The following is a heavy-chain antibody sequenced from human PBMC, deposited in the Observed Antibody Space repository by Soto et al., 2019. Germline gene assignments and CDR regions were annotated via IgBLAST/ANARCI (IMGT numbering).Heavy chain of an antibody. J-gene: IGHJ4*02. CDR3: ARASSGSPSFDY. V-gene: IGHV4-59*01. D-gene: IGHD1-26*01. Sequence: SETLSLTCTVSGGSISSYYWIWIRQPPGKGLEWIGYIYYSGSTNYNPSLKSRVTISVDTSKNQFSLKLSSVTAADTAMYYCARASSGSPSFDYWGQGTLVTVSS. CDR2: IYYSGST. CDR1: GGSISSYY.